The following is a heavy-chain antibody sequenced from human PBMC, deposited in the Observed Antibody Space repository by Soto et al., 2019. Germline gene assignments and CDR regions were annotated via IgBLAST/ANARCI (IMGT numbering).Heavy chain of an antibody. D-gene: IGHD3-10*01. V-gene: IGHV3-66*01. Sequence: EVPLVESGGGLVQPGGSLRLSCAASGITVSSNYMSWVRQAPGKGLEWVSVIYSGGSTYYADSVKGRFTISRDNSMNTLYIQMNSLRAEDTAVYYCARDFYYYGSGTMGGYFAYWGQGTLVTVSS. CDR1: GITVSSNY. CDR2: IYSGGST. CDR3: ARDFYYYGSGTMGGYFAY. J-gene: IGHJ4*02.